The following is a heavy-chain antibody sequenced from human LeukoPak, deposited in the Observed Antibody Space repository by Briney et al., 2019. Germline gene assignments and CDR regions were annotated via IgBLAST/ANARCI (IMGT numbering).Heavy chain of an antibody. J-gene: IGHJ4*02. D-gene: IGHD2-21*02. V-gene: IGHV3-23*01. Sequence: GGSLRLSCAASGFTFSSYGMHWGRQAPGKGLEWVSAISGSGGSTYYADSVKGRFTISRDNSKNTLYLQMNSLRAEDTAVYYCAKMVVVTAPPGYWGQGTLVTVSS. CDR1: GFTFSSYG. CDR3: AKMVVVTAPPGY. CDR2: ISGSGGST.